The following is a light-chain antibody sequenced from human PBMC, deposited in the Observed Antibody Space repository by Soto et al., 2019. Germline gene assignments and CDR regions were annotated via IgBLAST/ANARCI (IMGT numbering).Light chain of an antibody. CDR3: QQRSNGPAYT. Sequence: EVVLTQSPATLSLSPGERATLSCRASQSVSSHLAWYQQKPGQAPRLLIYDASNRATGIPGRFSGSGSGTALTLTISSLEPEDFAVYYCQQRSNGPAYTFGQGTRLDIK. J-gene: IGKJ2*01. V-gene: IGKV3-11*01. CDR2: DAS. CDR1: QSVSSH.